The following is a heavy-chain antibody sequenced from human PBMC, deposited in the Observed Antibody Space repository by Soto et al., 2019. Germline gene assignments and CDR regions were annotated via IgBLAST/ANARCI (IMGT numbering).Heavy chain of an antibody. D-gene: IGHD5-12*01. Sequence: PGGSLRLSCAASGFTFSSYGMHWVRQAPGKGLEWAAVIWYDGSNKYYADSVKGRFTISRDNSKNTLYLQMNSLRAEDTAVYYCARIQWRMVATSHYFDYWGQGTLVTVSS. CDR2: IWYDGSNK. CDR3: ARIQWRMVATSHYFDY. J-gene: IGHJ4*02. V-gene: IGHV3-33*01. CDR1: GFTFSSYG.